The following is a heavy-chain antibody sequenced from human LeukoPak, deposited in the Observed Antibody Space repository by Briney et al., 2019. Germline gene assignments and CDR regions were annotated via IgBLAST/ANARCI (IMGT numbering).Heavy chain of an antibody. Sequence: MSSETLSLTCTVSGGSISSGDYYWSWIRQPPGKGLEWIGYIYYSGSTYYNPSLKSRVTISVDTSKNQFSLKLSSVTAADTAVYYCARDPAYGGNPGFDYWGQGTLVTVSS. CDR3: ARDPAYGGNPGFDY. J-gene: IGHJ4*02. CDR1: GGSISSGDYY. CDR2: IYYSGST. V-gene: IGHV4-30-4*08. D-gene: IGHD4-23*01.